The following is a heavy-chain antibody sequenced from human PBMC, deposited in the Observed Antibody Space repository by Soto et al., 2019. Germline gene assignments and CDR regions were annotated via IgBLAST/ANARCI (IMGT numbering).Heavy chain of an antibody. Sequence: QVQLVESGGGVVQPGRSLRLSCAASGFTFSSYAMHWVRQAPGKGLEWVAVISYDGSNKYYADSVKGRFTISGDNSKNTLYLQMNSLRAEDTAVYYCAREKNYYDSSGYFDYWGQGTLVTVSS. D-gene: IGHD3-22*01. CDR1: GFTFSSYA. J-gene: IGHJ4*02. V-gene: IGHV3-30-3*01. CDR3: AREKNYYDSSGYFDY. CDR2: ISYDGSNK.